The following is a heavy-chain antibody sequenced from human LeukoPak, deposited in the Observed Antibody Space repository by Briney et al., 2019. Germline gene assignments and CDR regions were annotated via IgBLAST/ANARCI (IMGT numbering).Heavy chain of an antibody. CDR1: GFTFSTYA. CDR2: ISGGGGGT. Sequence: PGGSLRLSCAASGFTFSTYAMSWVRQAPGKGLEWVSTISGGGGGTFYADSVKGRLTISRDNSKDTLYLQINSLRAEDTAIYYCAKPPGAAAGRGFFQHWGQGTLVTVSS. J-gene: IGHJ1*01. CDR3: AKPPGAAAGRGFFQH. D-gene: IGHD6-13*01. V-gene: IGHV3-23*01.